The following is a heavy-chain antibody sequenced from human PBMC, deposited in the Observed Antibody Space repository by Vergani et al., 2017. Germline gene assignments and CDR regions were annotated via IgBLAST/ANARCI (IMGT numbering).Heavy chain of an antibody. Sequence: EVQLVPSGAEVKTPGESLKISCKGSGYSFTSYWIGWVRQMPGKGLEWMGILYPGDSDTRYSPSFQGQVTISAEKSISTAYLPWSSLKASDTAMYYCARPRRSDVMADAFDIWGQGTMVTVSS. V-gene: IGHV5-51*03. CDR1: GYSFTSYW. D-gene: IGHD3-16*01. CDR3: ARPRRSDVMADAFDI. J-gene: IGHJ3*02. CDR2: LYPGDSDT.